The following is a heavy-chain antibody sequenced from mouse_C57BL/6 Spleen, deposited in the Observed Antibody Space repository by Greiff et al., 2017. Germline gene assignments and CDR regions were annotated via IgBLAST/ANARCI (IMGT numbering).Heavy chain of an antibody. CDR1: GYTFTDYY. Sequence: EVQLQQSGPELVKPGASVKISCKASGYTFTDYYMNWVKQSHGKSLEWIGDINPNNGGTSYNQKFKGKATLTVDKSSSTAYMELRSLTSEDSAVYYCARFPGTTGGWGTGTTVTASS. V-gene: IGHV1-26*01. J-gene: IGHJ1*03. D-gene: IGHD1-1*01. CDR2: INPNNGGT. CDR3: ARFPGTTGG.